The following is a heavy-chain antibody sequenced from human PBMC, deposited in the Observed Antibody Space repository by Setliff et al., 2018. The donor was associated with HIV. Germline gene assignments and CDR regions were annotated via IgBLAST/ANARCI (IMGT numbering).Heavy chain of an antibody. V-gene: IGHV1-18*01. Sequence: ASVKVSCKASGYIFTTYGISWVRQAPGQGLEWMGWVSAHNGITNYAKKFQGRVTMTTETSTSTAYMDLRSLGSDDTAVYYCARDGMVRGVRRTLDYWGRGTLVTVSS. J-gene: IGHJ4*02. CDR3: ARDGMVRGVRRTLDY. CDR2: VSAHNGIT. D-gene: IGHD3-10*01. CDR1: GYIFTTYG.